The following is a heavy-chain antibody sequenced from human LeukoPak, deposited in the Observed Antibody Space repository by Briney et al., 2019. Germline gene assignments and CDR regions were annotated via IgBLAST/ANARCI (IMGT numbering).Heavy chain of an antibody. CDR3: AXDXFVXVPAAIPYYFDY. V-gene: IGHV3-7*01. D-gene: IGHD2-2*02. CDR2: IKQDGSEK. J-gene: IGHJ4*02. CDR1: GFTFSSYW. Sequence: GGSLRLSCAASGFTFSSYWMSWVRQAPGKGLEWVANIKQDGSEKYYVDSVKGRFTISRDNAKNSLYLQMNRLRAEETAVYYCAXDXFVXVPAAIPYYFDYWGQGTLVTVSS.